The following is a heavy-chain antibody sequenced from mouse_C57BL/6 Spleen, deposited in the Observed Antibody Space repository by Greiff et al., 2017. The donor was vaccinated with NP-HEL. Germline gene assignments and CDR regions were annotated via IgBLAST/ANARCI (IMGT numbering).Heavy chain of an antibody. CDR1: GYTFTSYW. D-gene: IGHD1-1*01. CDR2: IDPSDSYT. CDR3: ARFHYGYAMDY. J-gene: IGHJ4*01. V-gene: IGHV1-69*01. Sequence: QVQLQQPGAELVMPGASVKLSCKASGYTFTSYWMHWVKQRPGQGLEWIGEIDPSDSYTNYNQKFKGKSTLTVDKSSSTAYMQLSSLTSEDSAVYYCARFHYGYAMDYWGQGTSVTVSS.